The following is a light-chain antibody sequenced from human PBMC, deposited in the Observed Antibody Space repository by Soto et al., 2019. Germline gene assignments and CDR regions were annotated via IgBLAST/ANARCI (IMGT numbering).Light chain of an antibody. V-gene: IGKV3-11*01. CDR1: QSVSTY. J-gene: IGKJ5*01. CDR2: DAS. Sequence: EIVLAQSPATLSLSPGERAPLSCRASQSVSTYLAWYQQRPGQAPRLLIYDASYRATDIPPRFSGSGSGTDFTLTISSLEPEDFAVYYCQQRRSWPPTITFGQGTRREIK. CDR3: QQRRSWPPTIT.